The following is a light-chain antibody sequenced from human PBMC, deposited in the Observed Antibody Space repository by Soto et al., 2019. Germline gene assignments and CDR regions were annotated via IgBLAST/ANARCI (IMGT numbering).Light chain of an antibody. CDR1: QSLLHSDGNTY. V-gene: IGKV2-24*01. J-gene: IGKJ2*01. CDR2: RVS. CDR3: MQATHFPPYT. Sequence: DLVLTQTPLSSPVTLGQPASISCKSSQSLLHSDGNTYLSWLQQRPGQPPRLLIDRVSSWFSGVPDRFSGSGAGTDFTLKISRVETEDVEVYYCMQATHFPPYTFGQGTKLEIK.